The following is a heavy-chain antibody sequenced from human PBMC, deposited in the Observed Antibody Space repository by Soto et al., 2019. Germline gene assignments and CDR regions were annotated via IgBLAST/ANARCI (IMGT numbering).Heavy chain of an antibody. CDR3: ARDPCSGGTCYQYGMDV. CDR1: GYTFTNYA. CDR2: INAGNGNT. V-gene: IGHV1-3*01. D-gene: IGHD2-15*01. Sequence: ASVKVSCKASGYTFTNYAMHWVRQAPGQRLEWMGWINAGNGNTKYSQKFQGRVTMTRDTSASTAYMDLSSLRSEDTAVYYCARDPCSGGTCYQYGMDVWGQGTTVTVSS. J-gene: IGHJ6*02.